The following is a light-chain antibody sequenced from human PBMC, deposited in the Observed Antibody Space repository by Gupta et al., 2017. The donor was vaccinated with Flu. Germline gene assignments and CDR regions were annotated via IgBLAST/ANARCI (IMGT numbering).Light chain of an antibody. CDR3: QQYCNTPLT. CDR1: QSVFYSFINKTY. CDR2: WAS. Sequence: IVMSQTLDSLAVSLGERAMINCKSSQSVFYSFINKTYLAWYQQKPGQPPKLLIYWASTRDSGVPDRFSGSGSGTDFTLTISSLEAEDVAVYYCQQYCNTPLTFGQGTKVEIK. V-gene: IGKV4-1*01. J-gene: IGKJ1*01.